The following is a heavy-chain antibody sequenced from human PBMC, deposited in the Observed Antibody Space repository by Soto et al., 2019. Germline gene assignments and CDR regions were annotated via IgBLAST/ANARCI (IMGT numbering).Heavy chain of an antibody. V-gene: IGHV4-39*01. CDR2: VYYTGSS. CDR3: RWSSRLNDLDF. D-gene: IGHD2-15*01. Sequence: QLQLQESGPGLVKPSETLSLSCSVSGDSMSSDSFYWIWIRQPPGKGLEWIGSVYYTGSSHYNPCLKSRVTISVDTSNNNFSLKMSSLTAADTAVYYCRWSSRLNDLDFWGQGTLVTVSS. CDR1: GDSMSSDSFY. J-gene: IGHJ4*02.